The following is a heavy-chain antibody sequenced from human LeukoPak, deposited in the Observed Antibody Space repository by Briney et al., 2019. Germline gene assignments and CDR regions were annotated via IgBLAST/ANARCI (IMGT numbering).Heavy chain of an antibody. V-gene: IGHV3-30-3*01. CDR2: ISYDGSSK. D-gene: IGHD3-16*02. CDR1: GFTFSSYA. Sequence: WGSLSLSCAASGFTFSSYAMHWVRQAPGKGLEWVAVISYDGSSKYYADSGKGRFTISRDNSKNTLYLQMNSMRAEDTAVYYCARDYRGMDVWGQRPTVTVSS. J-gene: IGHJ6*01. CDR3: ARDYRGMDV.